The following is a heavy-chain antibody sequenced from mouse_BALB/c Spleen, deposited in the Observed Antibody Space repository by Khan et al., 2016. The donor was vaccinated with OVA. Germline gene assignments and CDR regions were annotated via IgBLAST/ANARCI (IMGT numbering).Heavy chain of an antibody. CDR1: GYIFTSYY. V-gene: IGHV1S81*02. CDR2: INPNTGDT. CDR3: TRSGYGTFAY. J-gene: IGHJ3*01. Sequence: QVQLKQSGAELMKPGASVRLSCKASGYIFTSYYMYWVKQRPGQGLEWIGEINPNTGDTNFNEKFKSKATLTVDKSSSTAYMQLSSLTSEDSAVYYCTRSGYGTFAYWGQGTLVTVSA. D-gene: IGHD2-1*01.